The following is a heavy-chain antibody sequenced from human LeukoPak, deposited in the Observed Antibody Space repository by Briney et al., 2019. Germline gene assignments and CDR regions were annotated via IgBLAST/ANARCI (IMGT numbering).Heavy chain of an antibody. D-gene: IGHD6-13*01. J-gene: IGHJ5*02. CDR2: INSDGNII. CDR1: GFDFSTFW. CDR3: ATYLTLDST. Sequence: GGSLRLSCATSGFDFSTFWMHWVRQAPGKGLVWVARINSDGNIISYADSVKGRFTISRDNAKSTLYLQMGSLRAEDTAVYYCATYLTLDSTWGQGTLVSVSS. V-gene: IGHV3-74*01.